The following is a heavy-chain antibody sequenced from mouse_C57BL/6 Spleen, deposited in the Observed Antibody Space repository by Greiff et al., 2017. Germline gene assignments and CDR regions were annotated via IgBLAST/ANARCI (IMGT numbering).Heavy chain of an antibody. CDR1: GYAFSSYW. J-gene: IGHJ1*03. Sequence: VQLQQSGAELVKPGASVKISCKASGYAFSSYWMNWVKQRPGKGLEWIGQIYPGDGDTNYNGKFKGKATLTADKSSSTAYVQLSSLASEDSAVYFCARLTAGYFDVWGTGTTVTVSS. CDR3: ARLTAGYFDV. D-gene: IGHD1-1*01. CDR2: IYPGDGDT. V-gene: IGHV1-80*01.